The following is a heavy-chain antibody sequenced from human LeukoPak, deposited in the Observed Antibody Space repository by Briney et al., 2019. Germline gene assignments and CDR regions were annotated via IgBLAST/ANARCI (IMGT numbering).Heavy chain of an antibody. D-gene: IGHD3-3*01. J-gene: IGHJ4*02. CDR2: ISYDGSNE. CDR1: GFTFSSYV. V-gene: IGHV3-30*04. Sequence: PGGSLRLSCAASGFTFSSYVMHWVRQAPGKGLEWVAIISYDGSNEYYADSVKGRFTISRDNSKNTLYLQMNSLRAADTAVYYCARSRLMYYDFWSGPFDYWGQGTLVTVSS. CDR3: ARSRLMYYDFWSGPFDY.